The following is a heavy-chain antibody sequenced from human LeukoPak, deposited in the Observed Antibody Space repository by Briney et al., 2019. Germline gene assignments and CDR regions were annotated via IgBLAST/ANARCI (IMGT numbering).Heavy chain of an antibody. CDR2: ISSSGSTM. D-gene: IGHD3-22*01. CDR3: AREKYYYDSSGYQDY. J-gene: IGHJ4*02. V-gene: IGHV3-11*04. Sequence: GGSLRLSCAASGFTFSDYYMSWIRQAPGKGLEWVSYISSSGSTMYYADSVKGRFTISRDNAKNSLYLQMNSLRAEDTAVYYCAREKYYYDSSGYQDYWGQGTLVTVSS. CDR1: GFTFSDYY.